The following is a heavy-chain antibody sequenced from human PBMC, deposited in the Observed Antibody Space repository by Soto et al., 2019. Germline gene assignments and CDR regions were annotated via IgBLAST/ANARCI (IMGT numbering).Heavy chain of an antibody. CDR2: VSSGSKTI. Sequence: GGSLRLSCAASGFTFSGYSVNWVRQAPGKGLEWVSYVSSGSKTIYYAESVKGRFTVSRDNARNSQYLQMNSLRDEDTAVYYCAREDILGVRSFDYWGQGTLVTVSS. V-gene: IGHV3-48*02. J-gene: IGHJ4*02. D-gene: IGHD3-9*01. CDR1: GFTFSGYS. CDR3: AREDILGVRSFDY.